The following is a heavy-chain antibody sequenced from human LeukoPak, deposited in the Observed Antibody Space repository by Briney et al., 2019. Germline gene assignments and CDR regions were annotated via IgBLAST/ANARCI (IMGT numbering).Heavy chain of an antibody. V-gene: IGHV4-59*08. CDR3: ARHGSSHDYGVLDAFDI. D-gene: IGHD4-17*01. CDR1: GGSISSYY. J-gene: IGHJ3*02. CDR2: IYYSGST. Sequence: SETLSLTCTVSGGSISSYYWSWIRQPPGKGLEWIGYIYYSGSTNYNPSLKSRVTISVDTSKNQFSLKLSSVTAADTAVYYCARHGSSHDYGVLDAFDIRGQGTMVTVSS.